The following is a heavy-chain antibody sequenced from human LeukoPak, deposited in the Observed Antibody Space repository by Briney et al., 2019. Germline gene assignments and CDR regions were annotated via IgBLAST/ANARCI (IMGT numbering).Heavy chain of an antibody. CDR3: AKNSSSWKAYYFDY. J-gene: IGHJ4*02. Sequence: GGSLRLSCAVPGFTFSSHSMNWVRQAPGKGLEWVSSISSSSYIYYADSVKGRFTISRDNAKNSLYLQMNSLRAEDTAVYYCAKNSSSWKAYYFDYWGQGTLVTVSS. V-gene: IGHV3-21*01. CDR1: GFTFSSHS. D-gene: IGHD6-13*01. CDR2: ISSSSYI.